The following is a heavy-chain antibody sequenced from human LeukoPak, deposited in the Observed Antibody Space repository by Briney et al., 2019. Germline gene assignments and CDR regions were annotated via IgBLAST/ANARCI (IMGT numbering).Heavy chain of an antibody. V-gene: IGHV3-66*01. Sequence: PGGSLRLSCAASGFTFSDYYMSWIRQAPGKGLEWVSVIYSGGSTYYADSVKGRFTISRDNSKNTLYLQMNSLRAEDTAVYYCARDRRHCSGGSCYLHAFDIWGQGTMVTVSS. D-gene: IGHD2-15*01. CDR3: ARDRRHCSGGSCYLHAFDI. CDR1: GFTFSDYY. J-gene: IGHJ3*02. CDR2: IYSGGST.